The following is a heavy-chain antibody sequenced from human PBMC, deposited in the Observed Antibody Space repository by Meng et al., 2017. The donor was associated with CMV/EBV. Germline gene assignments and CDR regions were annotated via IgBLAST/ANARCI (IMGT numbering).Heavy chain of an antibody. CDR1: GFTFSNYA. J-gene: IGHJ5*01. V-gene: IGHV3-30*04. CDR3: VRGGKYCSTVNCPRWFDS. Sequence: GESLKISCAASGFTFSNYAMHWVRQAPGKGLEWVAVVSYGGSETDYKDSVKGRVTISRDNSKSTLYLQMDSLTLDDTAMYYCVRGGKYCSTVNCPRWFDSWGQGTLVTVSS. CDR2: VSYGGSET. D-gene: IGHD2-8*01.